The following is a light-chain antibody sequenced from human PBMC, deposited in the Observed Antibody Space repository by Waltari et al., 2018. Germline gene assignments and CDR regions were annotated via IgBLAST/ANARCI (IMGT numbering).Light chain of an antibody. CDR3: QQYSKWPLT. CDR1: QRVSST. V-gene: IGKV3-11*01. J-gene: IGKJ4*01. CDR2: GAS. Sequence: EIVLTQSPATLSLSQGEGATLSCRASQRVSSTLAWYQQKPGQAPRLLIHGASSRATGIPARFRGSGSGTDFTLTISSLEPEDFAVYYCQQYSKWPLTFGGGTKVEIK.